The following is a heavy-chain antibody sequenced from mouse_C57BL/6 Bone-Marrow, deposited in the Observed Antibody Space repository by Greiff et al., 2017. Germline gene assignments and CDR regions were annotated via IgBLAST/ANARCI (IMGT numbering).Heavy chain of an antibody. J-gene: IGHJ2*01. CDR2: ISYDGSN. Sequence: ESGPGLVKPSQSLSLTCSVTGYSITSGYYWNWIRQFPGNKLEWMGYISYDGSNNYNPSLKNRISITRDTSKNQFFLKLNSVTTEDTATYYCAWDGYYPYYFDDWGQGTTLTVSS. D-gene: IGHD2-3*01. CDR1: GYSITSGYY. CDR3: AWDGYYPYYFDD. V-gene: IGHV3-6*01.